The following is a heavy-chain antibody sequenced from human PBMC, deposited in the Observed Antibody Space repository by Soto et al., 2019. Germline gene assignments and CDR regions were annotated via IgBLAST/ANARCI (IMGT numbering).Heavy chain of an antibody. J-gene: IGHJ4*02. Sequence: SETLSLTCAVYGGSFSGYYWSWIRQPPGKGLEWIGYIYYSGSTNYNPSLKSRVTISVDTSKNQFSLKLSSVTAADTAVYYCARHFEDYYDSSGSFDYWGQGTLVTVSS. CDR1: GGSFSGYY. V-gene: IGHV4-59*08. CDR3: ARHFEDYYDSSGSFDY. CDR2: IYYSGST. D-gene: IGHD3-22*01.